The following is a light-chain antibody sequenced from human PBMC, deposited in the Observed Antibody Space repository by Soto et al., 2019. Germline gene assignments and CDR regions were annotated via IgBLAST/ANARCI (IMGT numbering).Light chain of an antibody. CDR1: QSISIW. Sequence: DIQMTQSPSTLSASAGDRVTITCRASQSISIWLAWYQQKPGKTPKLLINDASTLESGVPSRFTGSGSGTEFTLTINNLQPDDFATYYCQQFNSFPVTFGQGTRLDTK. V-gene: IGKV1-5*01. CDR3: QQFNSFPVT. J-gene: IGKJ5*01. CDR2: DAS.